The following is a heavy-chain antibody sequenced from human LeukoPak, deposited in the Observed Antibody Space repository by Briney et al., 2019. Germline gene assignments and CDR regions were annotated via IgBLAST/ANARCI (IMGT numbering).Heavy chain of an antibody. V-gene: IGHV4-61*02. CDR3: ARGLWELPDY. CDR2: IYTSGST. J-gene: IGHJ4*02. D-gene: IGHD1-26*01. CDR1: GGSVSSGSYY. Sequence: SQTLSLTCTVSGGSVSSGSYYWSWIRQPAGKGLEWIGRIYTSGSTNYNPSLKSRVTISVDTSKNQFSLKLSSVTAADTAVYYCARGLWELPDYWGQGTLVTVSS.